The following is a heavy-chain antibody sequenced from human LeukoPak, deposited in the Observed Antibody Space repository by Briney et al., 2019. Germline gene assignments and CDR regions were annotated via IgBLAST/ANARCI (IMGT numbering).Heavy chain of an antibody. D-gene: IGHD2-8*01. CDR2: ISYDGSNK. CDR3: ASHCTNGVCYTLPEGGMDV. Sequence: GRSLRLSCAASGFTFSSDAMHWVRQAPGKGLEWVAVISYDGSNKYYADSVKGRFTISRDNSKNTLYLQMNSLRAEDTAVYYCASHCTNGVCYTLPEGGMDVWGQGTTVTVSS. CDR1: GFTFSSDA. V-gene: IGHV3-30-3*01. J-gene: IGHJ6*02.